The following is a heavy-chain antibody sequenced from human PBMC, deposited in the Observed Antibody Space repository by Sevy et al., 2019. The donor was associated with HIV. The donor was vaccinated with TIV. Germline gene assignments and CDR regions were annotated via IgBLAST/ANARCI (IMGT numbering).Heavy chain of an antibody. J-gene: IGHJ6*02. CDR1: GVSISNNY. Sequence: SETLSLTCNVSGVSISNNYWSWIRQPPGKGLEWIGYIYYSGRTNYSPSLKTRVTISTDTFKSHFSLKLTSATAADTAVYYCARAWKAYYYAVDVWGQGTTVTVSS. D-gene: IGHD1-1*01. V-gene: IGHV4-59*01. CDR2: IYYSGRT. CDR3: ARAWKAYYYAVDV.